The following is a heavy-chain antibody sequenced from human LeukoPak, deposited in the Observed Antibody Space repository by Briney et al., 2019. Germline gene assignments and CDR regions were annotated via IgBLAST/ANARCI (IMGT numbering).Heavy chain of an antibody. Sequence: GGSLRLSCAASGFTFDDYGMSWVRQAPGKGLEWVSFISSSSSTIYYADSVKGRFTISRDNAKNSLYLQMNSLRAEDTAIYYCARSQDISGWYPTPSPNDYWGQGTLVTVSS. CDR1: GFTFDDYG. CDR3: ARSQDISGWYPTPSPNDY. V-gene: IGHV3-48*04. J-gene: IGHJ4*02. CDR2: ISSSSSTI. D-gene: IGHD6-13*01.